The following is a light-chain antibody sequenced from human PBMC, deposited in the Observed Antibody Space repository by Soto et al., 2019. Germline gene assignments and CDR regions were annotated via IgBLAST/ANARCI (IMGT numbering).Light chain of an antibody. CDR1: QSISHF. J-gene: IGKJ1*01. Sequence: DIQMTQSPSTLSASVGDRVTITCRASQSISHFLAWYQQKPGKVPKLLIYDASNLGSGVPSRFSGSGSGTEFTLTISSLQPDDFATYYCQQYNSYPWTFGQGTKVDIK. CDR3: QQYNSYPWT. V-gene: IGKV1-5*01. CDR2: DAS.